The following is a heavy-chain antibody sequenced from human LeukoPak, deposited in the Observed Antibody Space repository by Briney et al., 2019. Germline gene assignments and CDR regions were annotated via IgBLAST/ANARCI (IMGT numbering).Heavy chain of an antibody. J-gene: IGHJ5*02. D-gene: IGHD2-21*02. CDR3: ARVVVTALLGWFDP. CDR2: IYYSGST. CDR1: GGSISSGSYY. Sequence: SQTLSLTCAVSGGSISSGSYYWSWIRQPPGKGLEWIGYIYYSGSTNYNPSLKSRVTISVDTSKNQFSLKLSSVTAADTAVYYCARVVVTALLGWFDPWGQGTLVTVSS. V-gene: IGHV4-61*01.